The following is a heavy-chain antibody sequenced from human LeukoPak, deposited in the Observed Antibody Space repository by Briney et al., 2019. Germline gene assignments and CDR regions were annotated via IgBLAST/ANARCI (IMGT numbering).Heavy chain of an antibody. D-gene: IGHD6-19*01. Sequence: SVKVPCKASGGTFSSYAISWVRQAPGQGLEWMGRIIPIFGTANYAQKFQGRVTITTDESTSTAYMELSSLRSEDTAVYYCARGKYSGWSIFPDYWGQGTLVTVSS. CDR3: ARGKYSGWSIFPDY. J-gene: IGHJ4*02. V-gene: IGHV1-69*05. CDR1: GGTFSSYA. CDR2: IIPIFGTA.